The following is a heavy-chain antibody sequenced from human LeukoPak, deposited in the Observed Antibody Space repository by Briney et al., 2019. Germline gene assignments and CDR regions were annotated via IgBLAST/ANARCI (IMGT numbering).Heavy chain of an antibody. V-gene: IGHV7-4-1*02. J-gene: IGHJ4*02. CDR3: ASTHRKGGLGELSLFH. CDR1: GYTFGNSA. D-gene: IGHD3-16*02. Sequence: ASVKVSCKASGYTFGNSAMNWVRQAPGQGLEWMGWINANTGNPTYAQGFTGRFVFSLDTSVSTAYLQISSLKAEDTAVYYCASTHRKGGLGELSLFHWGQGTLVTVSS. CDR2: INANTGNP.